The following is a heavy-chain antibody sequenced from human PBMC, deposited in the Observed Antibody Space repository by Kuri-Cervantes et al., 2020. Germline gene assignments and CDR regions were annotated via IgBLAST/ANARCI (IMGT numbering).Heavy chain of an antibody. CDR1: GFTFSNAW. V-gene: IGHV3-15*01. D-gene: IGHD2-2*01. J-gene: IGHJ6*03. Sequence: GESLKISCAASGFTFSNAWMSWVRQAPGKGLEWVGRIKSKTDGGTTDYAAPVKGRFTISRDDSKNTLYLQMNSLRAEDTAVYYCARDAGDIVVVPAAGSNYYYYMDVWGKGTTVTVSS. CDR2: IKSKTDGGTT. CDR3: ARDAGDIVVVPAAGSNYYYYMDV.